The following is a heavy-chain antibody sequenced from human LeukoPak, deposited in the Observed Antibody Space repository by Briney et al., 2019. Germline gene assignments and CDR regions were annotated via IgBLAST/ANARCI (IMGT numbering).Heavy chain of an antibody. Sequence: GGSLRLSCAVSGFTISSHDMHWVRQAPGRGLEWVAIFSYDGSDKYYADSVKGRFTISRDNSKSTLYLQMNSLRSEDTAVYYCAKTSREFRDSSGGYDYWGQGILVTVSS. CDR2: FSYDGSDK. J-gene: IGHJ4*02. V-gene: IGHV3-30*18. CDR3: AKTSREFRDSSGGYDY. CDR1: GFTISSHD. D-gene: IGHD3-22*01.